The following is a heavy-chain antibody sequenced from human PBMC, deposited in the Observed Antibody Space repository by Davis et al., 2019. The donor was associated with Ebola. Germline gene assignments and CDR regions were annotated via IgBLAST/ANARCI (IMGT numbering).Heavy chain of an antibody. D-gene: IGHD3-22*01. CDR3: ARIYDNTADYGYYYGMDV. Sequence: SGPTLVNPTATLTLTCTVSGFSLSNPRVSVSWIRQPTGKALEWLAHIFSNDEKSYSPSLKSRLTISKDTSKSQVVLTMTNMDPVDTATYYCARIYDNTADYGYYYGMDVWGKGTTVTVSS. J-gene: IGHJ6*04. CDR1: GFSLSNPRVS. CDR2: IFSNDEK. V-gene: IGHV2-26*01.